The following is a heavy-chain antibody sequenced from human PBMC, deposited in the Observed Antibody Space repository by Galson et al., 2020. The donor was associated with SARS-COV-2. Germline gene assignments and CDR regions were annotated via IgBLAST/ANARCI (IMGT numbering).Heavy chain of an antibody. CDR3: VRHSSGDY. V-gene: IGHV3-74*01. Sequence: GGSLRLSCAASGFSFSAYWMHWVSQAPGKGLVWVSRINTYGNSTNYADSVRGRFTVSRDNAKNMLYLQMNSLRAEDTAVYYCVRHSSGDYWGQGTLVTVSS. D-gene: IGHD3-22*01. J-gene: IGHJ4*02. CDR1: GFSFSAYW. CDR2: INTYGNST.